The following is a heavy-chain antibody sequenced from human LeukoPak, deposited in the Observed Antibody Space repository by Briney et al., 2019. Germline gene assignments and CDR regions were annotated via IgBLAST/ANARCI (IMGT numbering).Heavy chain of an antibody. V-gene: IGHV3-23*01. Sequence: GGSLRLSCAASGFTFSSYAMSWVRQAPGKGLEWVSTISASGGNTFYADSVKGRFTISRDNSKNTLHLQMNSLRAEDTAVYYCARDDYGFDPWGQGTLVTVSS. J-gene: IGHJ5*02. CDR2: ISASGGNT. CDR1: GFTFSSYA. CDR3: ARDDYGFDP. D-gene: IGHD4-17*01.